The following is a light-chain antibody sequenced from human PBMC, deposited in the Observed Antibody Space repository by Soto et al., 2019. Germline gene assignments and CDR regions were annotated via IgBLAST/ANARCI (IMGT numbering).Light chain of an antibody. V-gene: IGKV3-20*01. CDR1: QSVSSN. Sequence: EIVMTQSPGTRCLSPWGIAALSCMASQSVSSNLAWYQQKPGQAPRLLIYGASSRATGIPDRFSGSGSGTDFTLTISRLEPEDFAVYYCQQYGSSPRTFGQGTKVE. CDR3: QQYGSSPRT. CDR2: GAS. J-gene: IGKJ1*01.